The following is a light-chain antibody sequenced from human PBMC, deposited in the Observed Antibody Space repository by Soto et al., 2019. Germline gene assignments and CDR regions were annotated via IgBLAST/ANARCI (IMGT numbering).Light chain of an antibody. CDR1: QSISSY. Sequence: DIQMTQSPSSLSASVGDRVTITCRASQSISSYLNWYQQKPGKAPKLLIYAASSLQSGVPSRSSGSGSGTEFTLTISSLQPDDFATYYCQQYNSYSWTFGQGTKVDIK. CDR3: QQYNSYSWT. J-gene: IGKJ1*01. V-gene: IGKV1-39*01. CDR2: AAS.